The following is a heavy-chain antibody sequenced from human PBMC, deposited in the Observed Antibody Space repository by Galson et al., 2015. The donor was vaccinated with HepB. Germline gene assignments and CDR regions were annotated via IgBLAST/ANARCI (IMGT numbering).Heavy chain of an antibody. J-gene: IGHJ3*02. V-gene: IGHV3-7*01. Sequence: SLRLSCAASGFTFSRYWMSWVRQVPGKGPEWVANIKHDGGEKYYVDSVKGRFTTSRDNAKNSLYLQMNSLRAEDTALYYCARHLTRGGFDIWGQGTMVTVSS. CDR3: ARHLTRGGFDI. D-gene: IGHD2-15*01. CDR1: GFTFSRYW. CDR2: IKHDGGEK.